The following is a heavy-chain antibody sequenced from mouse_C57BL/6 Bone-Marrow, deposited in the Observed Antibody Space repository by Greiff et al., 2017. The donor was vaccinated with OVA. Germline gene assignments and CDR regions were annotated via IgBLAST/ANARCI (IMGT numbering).Heavy chain of an antibody. V-gene: IGHV5-12*01. Sequence: EVNVVESGGGLVQPGGSLKLSCAASGFTFSDYYMYWVRQTPEKRLEWVAYISNGGGSTYYPVTVKGRFTISRDNAKNTLYLQMSRLKSEDTAMYYCARLYYYGWYFDVWGTGTTVTVSS. D-gene: IGHD1-1*01. J-gene: IGHJ1*03. CDR2: ISNGGGST. CDR1: GFTFSDYY. CDR3: ARLYYYGWYFDV.